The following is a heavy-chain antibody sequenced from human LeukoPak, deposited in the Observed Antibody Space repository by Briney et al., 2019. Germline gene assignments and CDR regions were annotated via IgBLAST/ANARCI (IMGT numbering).Heavy chain of an antibody. Sequence: PSETLSLTCAVYGGSFGGYYWSWIRQPPGKGLEWIGEINHSGSTNYNPSLKSRVTISVDTSKNQFSLKLSSVTAADTAVYYCARGTRHCSSTSCYWFAVARHFDYWGQGTLVTVSS. CDR3: ARGTRHCSSTSCYWFAVARHFDY. D-gene: IGHD2-2*01. J-gene: IGHJ4*02. V-gene: IGHV4-34*01. CDR2: INHSGST. CDR1: GGSFGGYY.